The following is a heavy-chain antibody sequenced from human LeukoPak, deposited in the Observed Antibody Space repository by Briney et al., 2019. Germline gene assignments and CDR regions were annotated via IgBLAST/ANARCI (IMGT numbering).Heavy chain of an antibody. CDR1: GCCLNKYR. V-gene: IGHV3-74*01. CDR2: INSDGSNT. D-gene: IGHD3-16*01. CDR3: ASIDYGANPFDC. J-gene: IGHJ4*02. Sequence: GGSLTLSYAASGCCLNKYRLSWVCQAPGKGLVWVSRINSDGSNTAYADSVKGRFTISRDNAKNTLYLQMNSLRAEDTAVYNCASIDYGANPFDCWRQGTLVTVSS.